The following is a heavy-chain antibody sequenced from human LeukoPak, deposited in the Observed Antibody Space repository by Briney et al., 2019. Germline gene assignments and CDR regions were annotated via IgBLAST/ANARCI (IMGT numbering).Heavy chain of an antibody. V-gene: IGHV3-23*01. D-gene: IGHD3-10*01. CDR1: GFTFDDYA. CDR2: ISGSGGST. CDR3: ARDSYFYGSGSYPSDY. Sequence: PGRSLRLSCAASGFTFDDYAMHWVRQAPGKGLEWVSAISGSGGSTYYADPVKGRFTISRDNSKNTLYLQMNSLRAEDTAVYYCARDSYFYGSGSYPSDYWGQGTLVTVSS. J-gene: IGHJ4*02.